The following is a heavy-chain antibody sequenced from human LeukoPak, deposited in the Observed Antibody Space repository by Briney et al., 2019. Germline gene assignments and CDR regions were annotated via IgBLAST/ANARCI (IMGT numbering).Heavy chain of an antibody. CDR2: INPNSGGT. V-gene: IGHV1-2*02. CDR3: ARAPDYCSSTSCYGAGSSWFDP. CDR1: GYTFTSYY. J-gene: IGHJ5*02. D-gene: IGHD2-2*01. Sequence: ASVKVSCKASGYTFTSYYMHWVRQAPGQGLEWMGWINPNSGGTNYAQKFQGRVTMTRDTSISTAYMELSRLRSDDTAVYYCARAPDYCSSTSCYGAGSSWFDPWGQGTLVTVSS.